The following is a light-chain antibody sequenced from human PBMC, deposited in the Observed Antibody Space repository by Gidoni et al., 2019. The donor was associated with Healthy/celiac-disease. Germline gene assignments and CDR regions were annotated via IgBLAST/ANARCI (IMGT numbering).Light chain of an antibody. Sequence: IVLTPSPGTLSLSPWERATLSCRASQSVSSSYLAWYQQKPGQAPRLLIYGASSRATGIPDRCSGSGSGTDFTLTISRLETEDFAVYYCQQYGSSRWTFGQGTKVEIK. CDR3: QQYGSSRWT. CDR2: GAS. J-gene: IGKJ1*01. CDR1: QSVSSSY. V-gene: IGKV3-20*01.